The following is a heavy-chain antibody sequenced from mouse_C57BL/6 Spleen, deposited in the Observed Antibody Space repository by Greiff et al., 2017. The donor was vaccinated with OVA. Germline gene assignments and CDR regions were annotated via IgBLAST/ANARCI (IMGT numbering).Heavy chain of an antibody. Sequence: EVKLMESGGGLVKPGGSLKLSCAASGFTFSSYTMSWVRQTPEKRLEWVATISGGGGNTYYPDSVKGRFTISRDNAKNTLYLQMSSLRSEDTALYYCARLPTGFAYWGQGTLVTVSA. J-gene: IGHJ3*01. CDR3: ARLPTGFAY. V-gene: IGHV5-9*01. CDR2: ISGGGGNT. CDR1: GFTFSSYT.